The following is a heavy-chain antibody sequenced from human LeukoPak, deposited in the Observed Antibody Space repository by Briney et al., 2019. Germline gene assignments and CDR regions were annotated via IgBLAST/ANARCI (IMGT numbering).Heavy chain of an antibody. Sequence: GGSLRLSCAASGFTFRSYSMNWVRQAPGKGLEWVSSISSSSSYIYYADSVRGRFTISRDNAKNSLYLHMNSLRAADTAVYYCARGSGYDCRYWGQGTLVTVSS. CDR1: GFTFRSYS. CDR2: ISSSSSYI. CDR3: ARGSGYDCRY. V-gene: IGHV3-21*01. J-gene: IGHJ4*02. D-gene: IGHD5-12*01.